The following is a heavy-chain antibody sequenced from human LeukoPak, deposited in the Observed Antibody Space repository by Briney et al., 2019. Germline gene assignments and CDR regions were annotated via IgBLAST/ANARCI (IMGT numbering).Heavy chain of an antibody. CDR3: AKVVWYYYDSSGYYGKGDALDY. CDR2: ISGSGGST. Sequence: QPGGSLRLSCAASGFTFSSYEMNWVRQAPGKGLEWVSAISGSGGSTYYADSVKGRFTISRDNSKNTLYLQMNSLRAEDTAVYYCAKVVWYYYDSSGYYGKGDALDYWGQGTLVTVSS. J-gene: IGHJ4*02. CDR1: GFTFSSYE. D-gene: IGHD3-22*01. V-gene: IGHV3-23*01.